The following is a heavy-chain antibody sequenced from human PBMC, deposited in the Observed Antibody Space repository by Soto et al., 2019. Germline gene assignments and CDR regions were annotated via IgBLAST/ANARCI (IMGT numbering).Heavy chain of an antibody. CDR2: INHSGST. J-gene: IGHJ4*02. D-gene: IGHD3-16*01. V-gene: IGHV4-34*01. CDR1: GGSFSGYY. CDR3: ARSPGLYFDY. Sequence: SETLSLTCAVYGGSFSGYYWSWIRQSPGKGLEWIGEINHSGSTNYNPSLKSRVTISVDTSKNHFSLKLSSVTAADTAVYYCARSPGLYFDYWGRGTLVTVSS.